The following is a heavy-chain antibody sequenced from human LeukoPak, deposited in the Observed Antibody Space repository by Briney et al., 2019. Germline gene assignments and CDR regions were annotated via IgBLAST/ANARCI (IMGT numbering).Heavy chain of an antibody. D-gene: IGHD4-23*01. CDR2: IRTKTDNYAT. J-gene: IGHJ5*02. CDR1: EFTFSVSA. CDR3: TRRFGVNSWWFDP. Sequence: GGSLKLSCAASEFTFSVSAMHWVRQASGKGLEWVGRIRTKTDNYATAYAASVKGRFTISRDDSKNTAYLQMNSLKIEDTAVYYCTRRFGVNSWWFDPWGQGTLVTVSS. V-gene: IGHV3-73*01.